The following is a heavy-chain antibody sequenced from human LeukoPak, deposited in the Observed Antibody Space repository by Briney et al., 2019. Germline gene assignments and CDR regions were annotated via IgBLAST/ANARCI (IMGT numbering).Heavy chain of an antibody. J-gene: IGHJ5*02. CDR1: GYTFTSYD. Sequence: ASVKVSCKASGYTFTSYDINWVRQATGQGLEWVGWMNPNSGNTGYAQKFQGRVTMTRNTSISTAYMELSSLRSEDTAAYYCARPYCSSTSCPAFDPWGQGTLVTVSS. V-gene: IGHV1-8*01. CDR3: ARPYCSSTSCPAFDP. D-gene: IGHD2-2*01. CDR2: MNPNSGNT.